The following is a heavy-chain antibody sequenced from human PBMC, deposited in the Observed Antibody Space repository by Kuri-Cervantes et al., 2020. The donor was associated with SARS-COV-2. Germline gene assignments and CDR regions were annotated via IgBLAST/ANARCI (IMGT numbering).Heavy chain of an antibody. CDR2: IYTSGST. CDR1: GGSISSYY. D-gene: IGHD3-9*01. V-gene: IGHV4-4*07. J-gene: IGHJ5*02. Sequence: ESLKISCTVSGGSISSYYWSWIRQPAGKGLEWIGRIYTSGSTNYNPSLKSRVTISVDTSKNQFSLKLSSVTAADTAVYYCARHVPDWLLNWFDPWGQGTLVTVSS. CDR3: ARHVPDWLLNWFDP.